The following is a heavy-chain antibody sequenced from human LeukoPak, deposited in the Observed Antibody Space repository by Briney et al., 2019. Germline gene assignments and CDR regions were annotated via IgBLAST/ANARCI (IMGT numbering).Heavy chain of an antibody. D-gene: IGHD6-19*01. CDR1: GGSFSGYY. V-gene: IGHV4-34*01. Sequence: SETLSLTCAVYGGSFSGYYWSWIRQPPGKGMEWIGEINHSGSTNYNPSLKSRVTISVDTSKNQFSLKLSSVTAADTAVYYCARVSGTTGYSSGWPNYSFDYWGQGTLVTVSS. CDR3: ARVSGTTGYSSGWPNYSFDY. CDR2: INHSGST. J-gene: IGHJ4*02.